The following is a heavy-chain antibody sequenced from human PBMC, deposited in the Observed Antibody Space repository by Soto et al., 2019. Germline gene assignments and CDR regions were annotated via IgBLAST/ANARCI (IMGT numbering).Heavy chain of an antibody. CDR2: INAGNGNT. Sequence: GASVKVSCKASGYTFTSYAMHWVRQAPGQRLEWMGWINAGNGNTKYSQKFQGRVTITRDTSASTAYMELSSLRSEDTAVYYCARGVDWQLPYFAYWGQGTLVTVSS. CDR1: GYTFTSYA. J-gene: IGHJ4*02. CDR3: ARGVDWQLPYFAY. D-gene: IGHD2-15*01. V-gene: IGHV1-3*01.